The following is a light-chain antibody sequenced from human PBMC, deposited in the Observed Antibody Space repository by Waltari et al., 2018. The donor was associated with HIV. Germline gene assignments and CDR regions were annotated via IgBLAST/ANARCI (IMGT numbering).Light chain of an antibody. CDR2: YAS. J-gene: IGKJ4*01. V-gene: IGKV3-11*01. CDR1: QSVSSY. CDR3: QQRSNWPPLT. Sequence: EIVLTQSPATLSLSPGERATLSCRASQSVSSYLAWYQQKPGQAPRLLIYYASNRSTGIPATFSGSGSGTDFTLTISSLEPEDFAVYYCQQRSNWPPLTFGGGTKVEIK.